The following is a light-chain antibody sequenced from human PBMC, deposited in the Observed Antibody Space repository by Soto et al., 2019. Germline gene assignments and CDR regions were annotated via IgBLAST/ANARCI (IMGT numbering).Light chain of an antibody. CDR3: GTWDSSLSAHV. CDR2: DNN. CDR1: SSNIGSHF. V-gene: IGLV1-51*01. J-gene: IGLJ1*01. Sequence: QSVLTQPPSVSAAPGQKVTISCSGSSSNIGSHFVSWYQHFPGTAPKLLIYDNNERPSGIPDRFSGSKSGTSATLGITGLQTGDEADYYCGTWDSSLSAHVFGTGTKLTVL.